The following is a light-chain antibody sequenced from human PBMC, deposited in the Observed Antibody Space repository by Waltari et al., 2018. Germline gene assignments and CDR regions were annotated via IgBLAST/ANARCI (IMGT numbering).Light chain of an antibody. V-gene: IGLV2-8*01. J-gene: IGLJ2*01. Sequence: QAALTQPPSMSGSPGQSVTISCTGPSSDIGGYNRVPWFQQHPGKAPKLKIYEVSQRPSGVSDRFSGSKSGNTASLTISGLQAEDEADYYCSSYAGSNTVLFGGGTRLTVL. CDR2: EVS. CDR1: SSDIGGYNR. CDR3: SSYAGSNTVL.